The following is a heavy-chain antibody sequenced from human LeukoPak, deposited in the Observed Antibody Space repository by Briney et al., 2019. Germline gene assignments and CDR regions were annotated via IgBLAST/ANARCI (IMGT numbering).Heavy chain of an antibody. V-gene: IGHV4-39*01. CDR3: VSPRGFSYGYFDY. D-gene: IGHD5-18*01. J-gene: IGHJ4*02. CDR2: IYYSKNT. CDR1: GGSISSSSAY. Sequence: PSETLSLTCTVSGGSISSSSAYWGWIRQPPGKGVEWIGSIYYSKNTYYNPSRKSRVTISAYTSKTQFSLTLGSVSATDTAVYYCVSPRGFSYGYFDYWGQGTLVTVSS.